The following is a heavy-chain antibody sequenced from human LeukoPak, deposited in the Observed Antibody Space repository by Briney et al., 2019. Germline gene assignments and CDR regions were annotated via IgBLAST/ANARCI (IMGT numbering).Heavy chain of an antibody. CDR3: AKDQAEMATKPPYYYYYYMDV. V-gene: IGHV3-23*01. CDR2: IGGSADNT. CDR1: GFTFSNYA. Sequence: PGGSLRLSCAVSGFTFSNYAMNWVRQAPGKGLEWASVIGGSADNTYYADSVKGRFTISRDNSKNTLYLQMNSLRAEDTAVYYCAKDQAEMATKPPYYYYYYMDVWGKGTTVTVSS. J-gene: IGHJ6*03. D-gene: IGHD5-24*01.